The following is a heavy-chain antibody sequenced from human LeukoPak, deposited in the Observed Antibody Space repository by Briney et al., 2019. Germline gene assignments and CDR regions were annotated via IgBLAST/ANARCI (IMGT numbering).Heavy chain of an antibody. CDR3: ARGSWCSSTSCYLNDY. CDR2: ISSSSSTI. V-gene: IGHV3-48*01. Sequence: PGGSLRLSCAASGFTFSSYSMNWVRQAPGKGLEWVSYISSSSSTIYYADSVKGRFTISRDNAKNSLYLQMNSLRAEDTAVYYCARGSWCSSTSCYLNDYWGQGTLVTVSS. J-gene: IGHJ4*02. CDR1: GFTFSSYS. D-gene: IGHD2-2*01.